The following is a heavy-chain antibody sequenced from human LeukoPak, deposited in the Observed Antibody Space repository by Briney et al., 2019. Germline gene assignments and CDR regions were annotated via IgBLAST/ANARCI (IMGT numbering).Heavy chain of an antibody. Sequence: GKSLRLSCAASGFTFSNYGMHWVRQAPGQGLEWVAVISYDGSNKYYADSVKGRFTISRDNSKNTLYLQMNSLRAEDTAVYYCAKVAPDYYDSSGPFDYWGQGTLVTVSS. CDR2: ISYDGSNK. D-gene: IGHD3-22*01. CDR3: AKVAPDYYDSSGPFDY. V-gene: IGHV3-30*18. J-gene: IGHJ4*02. CDR1: GFTFSNYG.